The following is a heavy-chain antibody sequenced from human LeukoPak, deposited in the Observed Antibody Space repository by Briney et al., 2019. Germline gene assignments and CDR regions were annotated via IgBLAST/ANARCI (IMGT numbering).Heavy chain of an antibody. V-gene: IGHV3-74*03. CDR2: ITPDGNAA. Sequence: GGSLRLSCVASRFTFSGHWMHWVRQVPGKGLMAVSRITPDGNAAAYADSVKGRFTISRDNAKNTLYLEMNSLTAEDTALYHCTRSGYSNGYDYWGQGTLVTVSS. CDR3: TRSGYSNGYDY. D-gene: IGHD2-15*01. J-gene: IGHJ4*02. CDR1: RFTFSGHW.